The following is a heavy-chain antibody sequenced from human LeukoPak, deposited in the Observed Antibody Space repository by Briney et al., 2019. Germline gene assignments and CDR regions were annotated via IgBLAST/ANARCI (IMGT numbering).Heavy chain of an antibody. V-gene: IGHV1-18*01. CDR3: ARDYRDGYNLVPRWFDP. CDR1: GYTFTSYG. J-gene: IGHJ5*02. Sequence: ASVKVSCKASGYTFTSYGISWVRQTPGQGLEWMGWISANDGNTDYPQKLQGRVTMTTDTSTSTAYMELRSLRSEDTAVYYCARDYRDGYNLVPRWFDPWGQGTLVTVSS. CDR2: ISANDGNT. D-gene: IGHD5-24*01.